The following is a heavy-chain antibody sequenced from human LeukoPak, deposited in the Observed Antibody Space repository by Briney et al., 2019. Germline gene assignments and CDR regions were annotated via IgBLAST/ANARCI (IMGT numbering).Heavy chain of an antibody. CDR1: GYTFTSYG. D-gene: IGHD4-17*01. V-gene: IGHV1-18*01. J-gene: IGHJ4*02. CDR3: ARASGYGDPVDY. CDR2: ISAYNGNT. Sequence: ASVKVSCKASGYTFTSYGISWVRQAPGQGREWMGWISAYNGNTNYAQKLQGRVTMTTDTSTSIAYMELRSLRSDDTAVYYCARASGYGDPVDYWGQGTLVTVSS.